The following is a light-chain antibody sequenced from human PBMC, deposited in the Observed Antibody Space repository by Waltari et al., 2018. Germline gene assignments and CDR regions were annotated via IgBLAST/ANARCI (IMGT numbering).Light chain of an antibody. J-gene: IGLJ3*02. CDR1: SGSVSTTSY. CDR3: SLYMGSGIWV. V-gene: IGLV8-61*01. Sequence: QTVVTQEPSLSVSPGGTVTLTCALTSGSVSTTSYATWYQQTPGQPPRTLVYKGSSRSSGVPDLFSGSILGNKAARTITGAQADDESNYYCSLYMGSGIWVFGGGTKLTVL. CDR2: KGS.